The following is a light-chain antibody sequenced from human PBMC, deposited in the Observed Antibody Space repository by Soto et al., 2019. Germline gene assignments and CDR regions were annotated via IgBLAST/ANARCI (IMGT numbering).Light chain of an antibody. V-gene: IGKV2-28*01. CDR1: QSLLHRNGYNY. J-gene: IGKJ2*01. Sequence: DIVMTQSPLSLPVTPGEPASISCRSSQSLLHRNGYNYLDWYVQKPGQSPQLVIYLGSNRASGVPDRFSGSGSGTDFTLKISRVEAVDVGVYYCMQALQTPLYTFGQGTKLEIK. CDR2: LGS. CDR3: MQALQTPLYT.